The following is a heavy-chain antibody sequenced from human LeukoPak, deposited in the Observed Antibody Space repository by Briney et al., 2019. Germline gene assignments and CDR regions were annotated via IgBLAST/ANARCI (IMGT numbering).Heavy chain of an antibody. Sequence: ASVKVSCKASGYTFTSYYIHWVRQAPGQGLEWMGIINPSGGSTSYAQKFQGRVTMTRDTSTSTVYMELSSLRSEDTAVCYCARDQALAQGLSSGWSWALPENWFDPWGQGTLVTVSS. D-gene: IGHD6-19*01. J-gene: IGHJ5*02. CDR2: INPSGGST. CDR1: GYTFTSYY. V-gene: IGHV1-46*01. CDR3: ARDQALAQGLSSGWSWALPENWFDP.